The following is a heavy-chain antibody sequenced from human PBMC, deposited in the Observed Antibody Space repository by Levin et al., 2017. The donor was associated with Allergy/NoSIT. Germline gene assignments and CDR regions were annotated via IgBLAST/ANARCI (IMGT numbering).Heavy chain of an antibody. V-gene: IGHV5-10-1*01. D-gene: IGHD6-13*01. CDR1: GYSFTSYW. CDR3: ARDRRIAAAGGTFDP. Sequence: GESLKISCKGSGYSFTSYWISWVRQMPGKGLEWMGRIDPSDSYTNYSPSFQGHVTISADKSISTAYLQWSSLKASDTAMYYCARDRRIAAAGGTFDPWGQGTLVTVSS. J-gene: IGHJ5*02. CDR2: IDPSDSYT.